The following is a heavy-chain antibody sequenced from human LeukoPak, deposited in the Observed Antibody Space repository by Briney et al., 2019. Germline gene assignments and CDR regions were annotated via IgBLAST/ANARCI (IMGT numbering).Heavy chain of an antibody. CDR1: GFTFSSYE. V-gene: IGHV3-48*01. D-gene: IGHD4-23*01. J-gene: IGHJ4*02. CDR2: ISSSSSTI. CDR3: ARASGYGGTSGYFDY. Sequence: PGGSLRLSCAASGFTFSSYEMNWVRQAPGKGLEWVSYISSSSSTIYYADSVKGRFTISRDNAKNSLYLQMNSLRAEDTAVYYCARASGYGGTSGYFDYWGQGTLVTVSS.